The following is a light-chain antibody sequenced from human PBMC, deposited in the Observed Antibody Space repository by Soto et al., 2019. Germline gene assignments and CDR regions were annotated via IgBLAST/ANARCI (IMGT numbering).Light chain of an antibody. V-gene: IGKV1-5*03. Sequence: IQMTQSPSPLSASVGDRVTITCRASQSIGNYLAWYQQKPGKAPKLLIYKASSLESGVPSRFSGSGSGTEFTLTLSSLQADDFATYYCQQYNSNSYTFGQGTKLEIK. J-gene: IGKJ2*01. CDR1: QSIGNY. CDR2: KAS. CDR3: QQYNSNSYT.